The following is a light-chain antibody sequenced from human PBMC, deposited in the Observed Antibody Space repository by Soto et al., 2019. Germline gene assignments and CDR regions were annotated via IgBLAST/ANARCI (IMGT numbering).Light chain of an antibody. CDR3: KQHNNWPRT. CDR1: QSINSN. Sequence: ETVMTQSPATLSVSPGGIATLSCRASQSINSNLAWYQQRPGQAPRLLIYGASTRATGIPARFSGGGSGTEFTITISSLQSEDFAVYYCKQHNNWPRTFGQGTKLEIK. V-gene: IGKV3-15*01. J-gene: IGKJ2*02. CDR2: GAS.